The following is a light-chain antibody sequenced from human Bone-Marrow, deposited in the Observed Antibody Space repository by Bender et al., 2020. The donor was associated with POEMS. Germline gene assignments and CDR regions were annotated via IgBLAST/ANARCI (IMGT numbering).Light chain of an antibody. CDR2: EVI. Sequence: QSALTQPASVSGSPGQSITISCTGTSSDVGSYNFVSWYQQHPGKAPKLIIYEVIKRPSEVPDRFSGSRSGTSASLAISGLQSEDEADYYCAVWDDSLNGWVFGGGTKLTVL. CDR3: AVWDDSLNGWV. J-gene: IGLJ3*02. V-gene: IGLV2-14*02. CDR1: SSDVGSYNF.